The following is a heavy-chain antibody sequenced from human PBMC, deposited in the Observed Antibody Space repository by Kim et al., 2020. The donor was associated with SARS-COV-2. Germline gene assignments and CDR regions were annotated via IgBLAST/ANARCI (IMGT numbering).Heavy chain of an antibody. V-gene: IGHV1-3*01. CDR2: INAANGDL. J-gene: IGHJ6*02. D-gene: IGHD3-10*01. CDR3: ARVGLLYYYGSGSDHYGMDV. Sequence: ASVKVSCKASGYTFTNYAVHWVRQAPGQRLEWMGWINAANGDLRYSQKFQGRVTITRDTAASTAYMELSSLRSEDTAVYYCARVGLLYYYGSGSDHYGMDVWGQGTTVTVSS. CDR1: GYTFTNYA.